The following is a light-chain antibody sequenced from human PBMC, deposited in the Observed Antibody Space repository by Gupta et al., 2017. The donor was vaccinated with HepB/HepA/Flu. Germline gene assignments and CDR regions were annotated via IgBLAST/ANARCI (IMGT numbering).Light chain of an antibody. CDR2: AAS. CDR1: QSISNY. Sequence: DIQMTQSPSSLSASIGDRVTITCRASQSISNYLNWYQQKPGKAPNLLIYAASSLHSGVPSRFSGSGSGTVFTLTISRLQPEDFATYYCQQSYTTLSFGHGTKVDIK. V-gene: IGKV1-39*01. CDR3: QQSYTTLS. J-gene: IGKJ3*01.